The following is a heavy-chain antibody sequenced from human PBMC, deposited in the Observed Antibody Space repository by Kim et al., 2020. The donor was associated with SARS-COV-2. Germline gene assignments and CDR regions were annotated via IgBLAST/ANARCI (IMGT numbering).Heavy chain of an antibody. CDR1: GYTFTSYY. Sequence: ASVKVSCKASGYTFTSYYMHWVRQAPGQGLEWMGIINPSGGSTSYAQKFQGRVTMTRDTSTSTVYMELSSLRSEDTAVYYCARGGPSPGYINWDFDYWGQGTLVTVSS. D-gene: IGHD1-1*01. V-gene: IGHV1-46*01. J-gene: IGHJ4*02. CDR3: ARGGPSPGYINWDFDY. CDR2: INPSGGST.